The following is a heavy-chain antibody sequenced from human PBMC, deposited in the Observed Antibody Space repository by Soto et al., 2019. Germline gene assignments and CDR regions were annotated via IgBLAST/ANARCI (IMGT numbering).Heavy chain of an antibody. CDR3: PREATVLRYRQWDY. J-gene: IGHJ4*02. CDR2: ISYDGSNK. Sequence: QVQLVESGVGVVQPGRSLRLSCAASGFTFSSYAMHWVRQAPGKGLEWVAVISYDGSNKYYADSVKGRFTISRDNSKNTLYLQINRLRAEDTAVYYCPREATVLRYRQWDYWGKGTLVTVSS. CDR1: GFTFSSYA. D-gene: IGHD3-9*01. V-gene: IGHV3-30-3*01.